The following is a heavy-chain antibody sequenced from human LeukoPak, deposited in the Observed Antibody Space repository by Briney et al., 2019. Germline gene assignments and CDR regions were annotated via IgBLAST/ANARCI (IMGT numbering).Heavy chain of an antibody. V-gene: IGHV7-4-1*02. CDR2: INTDTGNP. CDR1: RYTFTAYA. D-gene: IGHD4-23*01. CDR3: ARGTYGGNSGDTFDI. J-gene: IGHJ3*02. Sequence: ASLKVSCKASRYTFTAYAMNWVRQAPGQGLEWMGWINTDTGNPTYAQGFTGRFVFSLDTSVSTAYLQISSLKAEDTAVYYCARGTYGGNSGDTFDIWGQGTMVTVSS.